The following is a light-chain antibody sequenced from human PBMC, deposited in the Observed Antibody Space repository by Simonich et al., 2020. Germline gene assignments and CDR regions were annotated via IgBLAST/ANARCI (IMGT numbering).Light chain of an antibody. CDR3: SSYTSSSFWV. J-gene: IGLJ3*02. CDR1: SSDVGGYNY. V-gene: IGLV2-14*01. CDR2: DVS. Sequence: QSALTQPASVSGSPGQSIPISCTGTSSDVGGYNYVSWYKQHPGKAPKLMIYDVSKRPSGVSNRCSGSKSGNTASLTISGLQAEDEADYYCSSYTSSSFWVFGGGTKLTVL.